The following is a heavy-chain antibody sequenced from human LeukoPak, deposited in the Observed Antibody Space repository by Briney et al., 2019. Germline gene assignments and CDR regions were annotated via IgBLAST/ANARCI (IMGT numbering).Heavy chain of an antibody. V-gene: IGHV3-48*01. J-gene: IGHJ4*02. D-gene: IGHD5-24*01. CDR2: ISSSSSTI. CDR1: GFTFSTYG. CDR3: ARDRRDGYNFLDY. Sequence: GGSLRLSCAASGFTFSTYGMHWVRQAPGKGLEWVSYISSSSSTIYYADSVKGRFTISRDNAKNSLYLQMNRLRAEDTAVYYCARDRRDGYNFLDYWGQGTLVTVSS.